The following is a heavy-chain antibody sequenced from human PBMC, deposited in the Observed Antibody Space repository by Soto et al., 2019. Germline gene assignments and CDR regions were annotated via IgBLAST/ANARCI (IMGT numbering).Heavy chain of an antibody. CDR1: GFTFSNYA. Sequence: EVQLLESGGGLVQPGGSLRLSCAASGFTFSNYAMGWVRQAPGKGLEWVSSISDTGGSTYYADSVKGRFTISRDNTLHLQMNRLRVEDTAVYYCAKLGTYAKYFFDYWGQGTLVTVSA. J-gene: IGHJ4*02. CDR3: AKLGTYAKYFFDY. CDR2: ISDTGGST. D-gene: IGHD7-27*01. V-gene: IGHV3-23*01.